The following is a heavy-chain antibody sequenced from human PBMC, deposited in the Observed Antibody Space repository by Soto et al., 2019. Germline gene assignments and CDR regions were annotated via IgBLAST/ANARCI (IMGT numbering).Heavy chain of an antibody. D-gene: IGHD4-17*01. CDR2: INHSGST. Sequence: SQTLSLTCAVYGGSFSGYYWSWIRQPPGKGLEWIGEINHSGSTNYNPSLKSRVTISVDTSKNRFSLKLSSVTAADTAVYYCARLSTTVVTPGLDYWGQGTLVTVSS. CDR1: GGSFSGYY. V-gene: IGHV4-34*01. J-gene: IGHJ4*02. CDR3: ARLSTTVVTPGLDY.